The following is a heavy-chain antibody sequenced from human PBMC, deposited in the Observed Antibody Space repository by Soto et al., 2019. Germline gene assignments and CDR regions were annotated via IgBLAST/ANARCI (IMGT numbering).Heavy chain of an antibody. CDR2: ISAYNGNT. CDR1: GYTFTSYG. V-gene: IGHV1-18*01. D-gene: IGHD3-16*02. CDR3: GRGVRSDYIWGSYPYESANYHYYYMYV. Sequence: GASVKVSCKASGYTFTSYGISWVRPAPGQGLEWMGWISAYNGNTNYAQKLPGRVTMTTDPSPSTAYMELRSLRSDDTAVYYCGRGVRSDYIWGSYPYESANYHYYYMYVWGRGTTDPGSS. J-gene: IGHJ6*03.